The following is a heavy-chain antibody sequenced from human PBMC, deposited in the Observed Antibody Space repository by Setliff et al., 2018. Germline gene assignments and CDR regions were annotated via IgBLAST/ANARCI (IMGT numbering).Heavy chain of an antibody. Sequence: PGGSLRLSCAASGFTFSSYGMHWVRQAPGKGLEWVASITHDGSKTYILDSVKGRFTISRDNTKNSLYLKMNSLRGEDTAVYHCTRDQDYYGMDVWGQGTTVTVSS. V-gene: IGHV3-7*01. CDR2: ITHDGSKT. CDR3: TRDQDYYGMDV. CDR1: GFTFSSYG. J-gene: IGHJ6*02.